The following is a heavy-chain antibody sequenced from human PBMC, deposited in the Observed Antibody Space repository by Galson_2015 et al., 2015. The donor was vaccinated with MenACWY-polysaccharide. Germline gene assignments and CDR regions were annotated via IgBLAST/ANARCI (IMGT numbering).Heavy chain of an antibody. V-gene: IGHV3-74*01. Sequence: SLRLSCAASGFTFSTYWMHWVRQAPGKGLVWVSRIKSGRSNTIYADSVQGRFTISRDNAKNTLYLQMNSLRAEDTALYYCARGDSVDDWGQGTLVTVSS. J-gene: IGHJ4*02. CDR2: IKSGRSNT. CDR1: GFTFSTYW. CDR3: ARGDSVDD. D-gene: IGHD5/OR15-5a*01.